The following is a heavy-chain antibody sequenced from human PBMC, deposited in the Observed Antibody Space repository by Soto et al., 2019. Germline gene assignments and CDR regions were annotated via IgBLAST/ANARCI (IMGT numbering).Heavy chain of an antibody. CDR2: IYDSVNT. D-gene: IGHD3-9*01. CDR3: ARVDHRGYFAILTDY. CDR1: GDSLSSGGHY. Sequence: QVQLQESGPGLVKPSQTLSLTCTVSGDSLSSGGHYWSWIRQPPGKGLEWIWHIYDSVNTYYSPSLRSRLTISADMSKNQFSLNLRSVTAADTAVYYCARVDHRGYFAILTDYWGQGTLVTVSS. J-gene: IGHJ4*02. V-gene: IGHV4-31*03.